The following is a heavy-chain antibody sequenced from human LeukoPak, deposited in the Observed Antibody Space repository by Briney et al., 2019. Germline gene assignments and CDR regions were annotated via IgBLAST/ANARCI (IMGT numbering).Heavy chain of an antibody. D-gene: IGHD6-19*01. J-gene: IGHJ4*02. Sequence: PSETLSLTCTVPGGSISSYYWSWIRQPPGKGLEWIGYIYYSGSTNYNPSLKSRVTISVDTSKNQFSLKMNSVTAADTAVYYCARLASSGWSHCDYWGQGTLVTVSS. CDR1: GGSISSYY. CDR2: IYYSGST. V-gene: IGHV4-59*08. CDR3: ARLASSGWSHCDY.